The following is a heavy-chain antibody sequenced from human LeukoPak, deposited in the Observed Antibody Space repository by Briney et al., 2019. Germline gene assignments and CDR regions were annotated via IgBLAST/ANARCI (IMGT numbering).Heavy chain of an antibody. Sequence: SETLSLTCTVSGGSISSYYWSWIRQPPGKGLEWIGYIYYSGSTNYNPSLKSRVTISVDTSKNPFSLKLSSVTAADTAVYYCARVVGVPAGWFDPWGQGTLVTVSS. CDR1: GGSISSYY. CDR2: IYYSGST. D-gene: IGHD2-2*01. V-gene: IGHV4-59*01. J-gene: IGHJ5*02. CDR3: ARVVGVPAGWFDP.